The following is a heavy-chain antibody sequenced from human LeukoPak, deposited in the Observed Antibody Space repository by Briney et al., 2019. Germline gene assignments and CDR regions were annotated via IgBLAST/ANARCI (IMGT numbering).Heavy chain of an antibody. J-gene: IGHJ6*03. Sequence: PSETLSLTCTVSGGSISSYYWSWIRQPPGKGLEWIGYIDYTGNTNYNPSLKSRVTISVDTSKNQFSLKLSFVTAADTAVYYCARLEEGYGSGRRENYYYYYMDVWGKGRTVTISS. CDR3: ARLEEGYGSGRRENYYYYYMDV. CDR2: IDYTGNT. V-gene: IGHV4-59*01. CDR1: GGSISSYY. D-gene: IGHD3-10*01.